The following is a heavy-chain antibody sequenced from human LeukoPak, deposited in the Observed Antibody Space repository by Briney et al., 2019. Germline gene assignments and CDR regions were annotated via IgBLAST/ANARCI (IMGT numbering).Heavy chain of an antibody. CDR3: ARDPRWLTPDCTSLSCYGNYFDP. CDR1: GYSINNGYQ. D-gene: IGHD2-2*01. V-gene: IGHV4-38-2*02. CDR2: IYHDGGA. J-gene: IGHJ5*02. Sequence: SETLSLTCTVSGYSINNGYQWAWIRQSPGRGLEWIGSIYHDGGAHYNPSLSSRVVISVDTSNNQFSLRLSSVTVADTAVYYCARDPRWLTPDCTSLSCYGNYFDPWGRGTLVTVSS.